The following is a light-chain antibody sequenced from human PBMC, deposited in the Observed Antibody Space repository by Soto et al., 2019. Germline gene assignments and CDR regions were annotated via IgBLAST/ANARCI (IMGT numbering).Light chain of an antibody. CDR1: QSVSSSY. CDR2: GAS. V-gene: IGKV3-20*01. CDR3: QQYGSSPXT. J-gene: IGKJ5*01. Sequence: ESVLTQSPGTLSLSPGERATLSCRASQSVSSSYLAWYQQKPGQAPRLLIYGASSRATGIPDRFSGSGSGTDFTLTISRLEPEDFAVYYCQQYGSSPXTFXQGTRLEIK.